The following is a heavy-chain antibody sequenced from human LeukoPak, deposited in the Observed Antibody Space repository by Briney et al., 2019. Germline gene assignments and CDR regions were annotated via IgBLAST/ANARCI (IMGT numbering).Heavy chain of an antibody. D-gene: IGHD6-6*01. J-gene: IGHJ4*02. CDR1: GXTFXSYY. V-gene: IGHV1-46*01. Sequence: VRVSXXXSGXTFXSYYMHWVRQAPGQGLEWMGIINPSGGSTSYAQKFQGRVTMTRDTSTSTVYMELSSLRSEDTAVYYCARDREYSSSSGLDYWGQGTLVTVSS. CDR2: INPSGGST. CDR3: ARDREYSSSSGLDY.